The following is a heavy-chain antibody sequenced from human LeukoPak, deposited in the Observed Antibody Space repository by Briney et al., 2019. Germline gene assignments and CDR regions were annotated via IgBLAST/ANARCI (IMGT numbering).Heavy chain of an antibody. CDR2: ISWNSGKI. CDR1: GFTFDDYA. CDR3: ATRGTYYYDNSGYWGFDY. D-gene: IGHD3-22*01. J-gene: IGHJ4*02. V-gene: IGHV3-9*01. Sequence: GGSLRLSCAASGFTFDDYAMHWVRQAPGKGLEWVSGISWNSGKIGYADSVKGRFTISRDNAKNSLYLQMNSLRPEDTAVYYCATRGTYYYDNSGYWGFDYWGQGTLVTVSS.